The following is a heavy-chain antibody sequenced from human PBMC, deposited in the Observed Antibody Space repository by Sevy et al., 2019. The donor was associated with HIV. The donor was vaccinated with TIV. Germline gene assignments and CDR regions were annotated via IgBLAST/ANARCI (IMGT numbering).Heavy chain of an antibody. J-gene: IGHJ4*02. Sequence: GGSLRLSCAASGFTFSSYAMHWVRQAPGKGLEWVAVISYDGSNKYYADSVKGRFTISRDNSKNTLYLQMNSLRAEDTAVYYCARDLRYSSSWYSWVFDSWGQGTLVTVSS. CDR3: ARDLRYSSSWYSWVFDS. CDR2: ISYDGSNK. V-gene: IGHV3-30*04. CDR1: GFTFSSYA. D-gene: IGHD6-13*01.